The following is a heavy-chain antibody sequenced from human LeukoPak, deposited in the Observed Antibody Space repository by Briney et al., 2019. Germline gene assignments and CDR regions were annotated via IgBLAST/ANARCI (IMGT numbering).Heavy chain of an antibody. J-gene: IGHJ4*02. Sequence: SETLFLTCTVSGGSINNFFWNWVRQPPGKGLEWIGYIYYTGSTNYNPSLKSRVTISVDTSKNQFSLELRSVTAADTAVYYCARGTAPDTHWGQGALVTVSS. V-gene: IGHV4-59*08. D-gene: IGHD6-13*01. CDR2: IYYTGST. CDR1: GGSINNFF. CDR3: ARGTAPDTH.